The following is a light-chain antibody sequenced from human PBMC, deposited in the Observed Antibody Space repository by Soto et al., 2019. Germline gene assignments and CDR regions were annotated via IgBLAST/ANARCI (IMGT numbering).Light chain of an antibody. J-gene: IGKJ1*01. CDR2: GAP. Sequence: EIVLTQSPGTLSLSPGERATLSCRASQSVSSSYLAWYQQKPGQAPRLLVYGAPIRATGVPDRFSGSGSGADFTLTISRLEPEDFAVYYCQQYGSSTWSFGQGTKVDIK. CDR1: QSVSSSY. V-gene: IGKV3-20*01. CDR3: QQYGSSTWS.